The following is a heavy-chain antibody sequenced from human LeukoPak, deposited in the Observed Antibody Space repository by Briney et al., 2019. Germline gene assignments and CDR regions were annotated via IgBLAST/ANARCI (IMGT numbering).Heavy chain of an antibody. CDR1: GFTFSSYA. CDR2: ISGSGGST. J-gene: IGHJ6*02. CDR3: VKDLAANYYYGMDV. V-gene: IGHV3-23*01. D-gene: IGHD6-13*01. Sequence: PGGSLRLSCAASGFTFSSYAMSWVRQAPGKGLEWVSAISGSGGSTYYADSVKGRFTISRDNSKNTLYLQMNSLRAEDTALYYCVKDLAANYYYGMDVWGQGTTVTVSS.